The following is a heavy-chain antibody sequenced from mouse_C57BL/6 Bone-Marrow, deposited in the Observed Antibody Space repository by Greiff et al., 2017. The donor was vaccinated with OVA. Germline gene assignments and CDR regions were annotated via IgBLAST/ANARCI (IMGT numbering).Heavy chain of an antibody. CDR1: GYTFTDYE. V-gene: IGHV1-15*01. CDR2: IDPETGGT. CDR3: TRWPMITTVVATDFDY. J-gene: IGHJ2*01. Sequence: VQLQQSGAELVRPGASVTLSCKASGYTFTDYEMHWVKQTPVHGLEWIGAIDPETGGTAYNQKFKGKAKLTADKSSSTAYMELRSLTSEDSAVYYCTRWPMITTVVATDFDYWGQGTTLTVSS. D-gene: IGHD1-1*01.